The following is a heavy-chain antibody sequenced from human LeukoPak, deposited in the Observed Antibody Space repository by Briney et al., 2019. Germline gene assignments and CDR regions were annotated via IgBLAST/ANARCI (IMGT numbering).Heavy chain of an antibody. CDR3: ARLGYCSSTSCLPHRIAAAD. Sequence: ASVKVSCKASGYTFTSYAMNWVRQAPGQGLEWMGWINTNTGNPTYAQGFTGRFVFSSDTSVSTAYLQISSLKAEDTAVYYCARLGYCSSTSCLPHRIAAADWGQGTLVTVSS. J-gene: IGHJ4*02. D-gene: IGHD2-2*01. CDR2: INTNTGNP. V-gene: IGHV7-4-1*02. CDR1: GYTFTSYA.